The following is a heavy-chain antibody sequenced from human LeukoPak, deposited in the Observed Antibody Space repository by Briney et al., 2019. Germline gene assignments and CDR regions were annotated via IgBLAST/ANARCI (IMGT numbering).Heavy chain of an antibody. D-gene: IGHD1-26*01. V-gene: IGHV3-11*01. CDR2: IGTRSNPI. CDR3: AREARGSGRDFDY. CDR1: GFSFSDFY. Sequence: PGGSLRLSCAASGFSFSDFYMSWIRQAPGMGLEWISYIGTRSNPIYYADSVKGRFTISRDDAKNSLYLQMNSLRDEDTAVYFYAREARGSGRDFDYWGQGILVTVSS. J-gene: IGHJ4*02.